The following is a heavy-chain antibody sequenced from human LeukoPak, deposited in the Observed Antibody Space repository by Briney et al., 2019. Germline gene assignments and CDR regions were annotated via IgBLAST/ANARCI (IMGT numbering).Heavy chain of an antibody. V-gene: IGHV1-8*01. D-gene: IGHD3-10*01. J-gene: IGHJ4*02. CDR3: ARGYYGSGSYNY. CDR1: GYTFTSYD. Sequence: ASVKVSCKASGYTFTSYDINWVRQATGQGLEWMGWMNPNSGNTGYAQKFHGRVTMTRNTSISTAYMELSSLRSEDTAVYYCARGYYGSGSYNYWGQGTLVTVSS. CDR2: MNPNSGNT.